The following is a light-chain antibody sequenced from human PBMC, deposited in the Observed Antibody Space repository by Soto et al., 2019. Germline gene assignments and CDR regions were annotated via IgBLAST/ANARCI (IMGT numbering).Light chain of an antibody. CDR1: QSVSSN. J-gene: IGKJ1*01. V-gene: IGKV3-15*01. Sequence: EIVMTQSPATLSVSPGERATLSCRASQSVSSNLVWYQQKPGKAPRLLIYGASTRATGIPARFSGSGSGTEFTLIIISLQSEDFAVYYCQQYSNWPRTFGQGTKVDIK. CDR3: QQYSNWPRT. CDR2: GAS.